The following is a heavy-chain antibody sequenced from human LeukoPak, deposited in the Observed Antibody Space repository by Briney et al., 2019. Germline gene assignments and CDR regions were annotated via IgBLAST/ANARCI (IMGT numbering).Heavy chain of an antibody. Sequence: VASVKVSCKASGGTFSSYAISWVRQAPGQGLEWMGGIIPIFGTSNYAQKFQGRVTITTDESTSTAYMELSSLRSEDTAVYYCASGRYCSSTSCYTRSFDYWGQGTLVTVSS. V-gene: IGHV1-69*05. D-gene: IGHD2-2*02. CDR1: GGTFSSYA. J-gene: IGHJ4*02. CDR3: ASGRYCSSTSCYTRSFDY. CDR2: IIPIFGTS.